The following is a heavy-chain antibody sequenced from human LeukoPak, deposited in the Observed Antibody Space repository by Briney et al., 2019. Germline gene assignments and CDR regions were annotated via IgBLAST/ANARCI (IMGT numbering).Heavy chain of an antibody. D-gene: IGHD2-15*01. CDR3: AREADCSGGSCRNWFDP. Sequence: SETLSLTCAVYGGSFSGYYWSWIRQHPGKGLEWIGYIYYSGSTYYNPSLKSRVTISVDTSKNQFSLKLSSVTAADTAVYYCAREADCSGGSCRNWFDPWGQGTLVTVSS. CDR1: GGSFSGYY. CDR2: IYYSGST. V-gene: IGHV4-31*11. J-gene: IGHJ5*02.